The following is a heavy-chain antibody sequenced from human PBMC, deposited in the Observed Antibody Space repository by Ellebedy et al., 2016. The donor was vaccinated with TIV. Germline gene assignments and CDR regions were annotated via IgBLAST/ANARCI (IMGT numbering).Heavy chain of an antibody. D-gene: IGHD2-2*01. J-gene: IGHJ6*02. Sequence: SLKISCAASGFTFDDYAMHWVRQAPGMGLEWVSGISWSSGSMGYADSVKGRFTISRDNAKKSLHLQMNSLRAEDTALYYCARAGGIVVVPAPMDVWGQGTTVTVSS. CDR2: ISWSSGSM. CDR1: GFTFDDYA. V-gene: IGHV3-9*01. CDR3: ARAGGIVVVPAPMDV.